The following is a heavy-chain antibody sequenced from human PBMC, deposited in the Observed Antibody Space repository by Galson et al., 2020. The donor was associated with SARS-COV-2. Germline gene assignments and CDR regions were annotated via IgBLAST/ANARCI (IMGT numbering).Heavy chain of an antibody. D-gene: IGHD3-3*01. CDR2: IFSNDEK. CDR3: ARTPKDVTIFGVVYYGMDV. V-gene: IGHV2-26*01. CDR1: GFLLSNARMG. Sequence: ESGPTLVKPTETLTLTCTVSGFLLSNARMGVSWIRQPPGKALEWLAHIFSNDEKSYSTSLKSRLTISKDTSKSQVVLTMTNMDPVDTATYYCARTPKDVTIFGVVYYGMDVWGQGTTVTVSS. J-gene: IGHJ6*02.